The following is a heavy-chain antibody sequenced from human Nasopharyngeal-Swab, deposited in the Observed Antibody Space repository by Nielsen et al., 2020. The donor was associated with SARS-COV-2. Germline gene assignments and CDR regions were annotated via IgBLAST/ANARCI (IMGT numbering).Heavy chain of an antibody. J-gene: IGHJ4*02. V-gene: IGHV3-11*01. CDR1: GFTFSDYY. CDR2: ISSSGSTI. Sequence: GESLKISCAASGFTFSDYYMSWIRQAPGKGLEWVSYISSSGSTIYYADSVKGRFTISRDNAKNSLYLQMNSLRAEDTALYHCARGRFLEWLLWDYWGQGTLVTVYS. CDR3: ARGRFLEWLLWDY. D-gene: IGHD3-3*01.